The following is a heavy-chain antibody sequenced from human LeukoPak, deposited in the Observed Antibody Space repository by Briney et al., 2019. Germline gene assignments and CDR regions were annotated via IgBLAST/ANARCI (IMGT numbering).Heavy chain of an antibody. V-gene: IGHV3-73*01. CDR1: GFTFSGSA. Sequence: GGSLKLSCAASGFTFSGSAMHWVRQASGKGLEWVGRIRSDANSYATAYAASVKGRFTISRDDSKNTAYLQMNSLKTEDTAVYYCSQYSGAPSWGQGTLVTVSS. J-gene: IGHJ5*02. D-gene: IGHD5-12*01. CDR3: SQYSGAPS. CDR2: IRSDANSYAT.